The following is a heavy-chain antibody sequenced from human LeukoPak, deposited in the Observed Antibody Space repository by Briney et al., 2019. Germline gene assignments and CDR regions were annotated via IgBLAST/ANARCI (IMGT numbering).Heavy chain of an antibody. D-gene: IGHD2-15*01. CDR1: GGSISSYY. CDR2: IYYSGRT. J-gene: IGHJ5*02. CDR3: ASGPGRSCTGGSCPNWFDP. Sequence: SETLSLTCTVSGGSISSYYWSWIRQPPGKGLEWIGHIYYSGRTNYNPSLKSRVTLSVDTSKSQFSLKLSSVTAADTAVYYCASGPGRSCTGGSCPNWFDPWGQGTLVTVSS. V-gene: IGHV4-59*01.